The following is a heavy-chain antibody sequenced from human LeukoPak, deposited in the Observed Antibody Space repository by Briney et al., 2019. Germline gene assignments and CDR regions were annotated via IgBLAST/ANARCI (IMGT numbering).Heavy chain of an antibody. CDR2: IYTSGST. J-gene: IGHJ4*02. D-gene: IGHD2-2*01. Sequence: PSETLSLTCTVSGGSISSGSYYWSWIRQPAGKGLEWIGRIYTSGSTNYNPSLKSRVTISVDTSKNQFSLKLSSVTAADTAVYYCARAKDIVVVPAAMRRGYYFDYWGQGTLVTVSS. V-gene: IGHV4-61*02. CDR1: GGSISSGSYY. CDR3: ARAKDIVVVPAAMRRGYYFDY.